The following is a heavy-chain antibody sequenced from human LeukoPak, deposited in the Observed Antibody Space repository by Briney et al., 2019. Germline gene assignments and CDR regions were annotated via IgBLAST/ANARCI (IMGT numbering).Heavy chain of an antibody. D-gene: IGHD4-17*01. CDR1: GGSISSYY. Sequence: SETLSLTCTVSGGSISSYYWSWIRQPAGKRLEWIGRIYTSGSTNYNPSLKSRVTMSVDTSKNQFSLKLSSVTAADTAVYYCARTFHDYGDYGGYYYYMDVWGKGTTVTVSS. CDR3: ARTFHDYGDYGGYYYYMDV. J-gene: IGHJ6*03. CDR2: IYTSGST. V-gene: IGHV4-4*07.